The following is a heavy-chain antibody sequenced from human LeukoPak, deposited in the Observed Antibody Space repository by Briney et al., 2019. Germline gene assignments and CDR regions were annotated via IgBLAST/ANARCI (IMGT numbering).Heavy chain of an antibody. V-gene: IGHV3-30*02. J-gene: IGHJ4*02. D-gene: IGHD6-19*01. CDR3: SKGTGTTGWFIDY. CDR2: IQFDGANK. CDR1: GFTFSTSA. Sequence: AGGSLRLSCAASGFTFSTSAMHWVRQAPGKGLEWVSFIQFDGANKYYADSVRGRFTVSRDNSRNTLYLQMNSLTVEETAVYYCSKGTGTTGWFIDYWGQGRLVTVSS.